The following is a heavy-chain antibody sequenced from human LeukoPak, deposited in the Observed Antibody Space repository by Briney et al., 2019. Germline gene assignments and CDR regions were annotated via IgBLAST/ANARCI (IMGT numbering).Heavy chain of an antibody. D-gene: IGHD3-3*01. Sequence: ASVKVSCKASGYTFTSYDINWVRQATGQGLEWMGWMNPNSGNTGYAQKFQGRVTMTRDTSISTAYMELSRLRSDDTAVYYCARDQGYDSFDYWGQGTLVTVSS. J-gene: IGHJ4*02. CDR3: ARDQGYDSFDY. V-gene: IGHV1-8*01. CDR1: GYTFTSYD. CDR2: MNPNSGNT.